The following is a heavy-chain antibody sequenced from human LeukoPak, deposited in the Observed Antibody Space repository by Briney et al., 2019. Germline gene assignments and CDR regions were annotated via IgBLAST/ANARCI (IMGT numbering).Heavy chain of an antibody. CDR1: GFTFSSYG. D-gene: IGHD1-7*01. J-gene: IGHJ3*02. V-gene: IGHV3-30*02. CDR3: AKDDPGNSNAFDI. CDR2: IRYDGTNK. Sequence: GALRLSCSASGFTFSSYGMHWVRQAPGKGRERVAFIRYDGTNKYYAGSVKGRFTISRDNSKNTLYLQMNSLRAEDTAVYYCAKDDPGNSNAFDIWGQGTMVTVFS.